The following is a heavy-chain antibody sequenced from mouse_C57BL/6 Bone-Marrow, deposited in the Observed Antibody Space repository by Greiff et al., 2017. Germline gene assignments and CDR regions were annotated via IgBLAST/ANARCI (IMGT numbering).Heavy chain of an antibody. CDR3: ARKENYYGSSYYCDY. D-gene: IGHD1-1*01. V-gene: IGHV1-50*01. Sequence: QVQLQQPGAELVKPGASVKLSCKASGYTFPSYWMQWVKQRPGQGLEWIGEIDPSDSSTNYNQKFKGKATLTVDTSSSTAYMQLSSMTSEDSAVYYCARKENYYGSSYYCDYGGQGTTLTVSS. CDR2: IDPSDSST. CDR1: GYTFPSYW. J-gene: IGHJ2*01.